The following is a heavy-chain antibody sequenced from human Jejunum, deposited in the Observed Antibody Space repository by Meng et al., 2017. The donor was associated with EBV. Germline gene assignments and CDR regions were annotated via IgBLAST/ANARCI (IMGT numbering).Heavy chain of an antibody. D-gene: IGHD1-26*01. V-gene: IGHV3-74*01. J-gene: IGHJ4*02. CDR2: INPDGRTI. CDR1: GFTLSYHW. CDR3: TRAGYYRFDY. Sequence: VRLVGSRGRLVQPGVSLRLSCAAFGFTLSYHWIHWVRQAPGEGLMWVSRINPDGRTINYGDSVKGRFTISRDNAENTVYLQMNSLRAEDTAVYYCTRAGYYRFDYWGQGALVTVSS.